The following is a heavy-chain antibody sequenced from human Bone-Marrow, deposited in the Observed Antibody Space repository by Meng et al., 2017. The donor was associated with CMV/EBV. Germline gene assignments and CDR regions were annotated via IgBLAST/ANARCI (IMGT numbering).Heavy chain of an antibody. CDR2: ISAYNGNT. CDR3: ARSKPYDSSGSLGY. V-gene: IGHV1-18*01. Sequence: ASVKVSCKASGGTFSSYAISWVRQAPGQGLEWMGWISAYNGNTNYAQKLQGRVTMTTDTSTSTVYMELSSLRSEDTAVYYCARSKPYDSSGSLGYWGQGTRVTCSS. D-gene: IGHD3-22*01. CDR1: GGTFSSYA. J-gene: IGHJ4*02.